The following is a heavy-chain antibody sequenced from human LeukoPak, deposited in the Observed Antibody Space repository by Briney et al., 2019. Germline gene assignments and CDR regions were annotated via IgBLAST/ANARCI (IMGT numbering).Heavy chain of an antibody. J-gene: IGHJ4*02. CDR3: ARDLYSSLDY. V-gene: IGHV3-48*04. Sequence: GGSLRLSCAASGFTFSTYSMTWVRQAPGKGLEWLSYISSSSSPIYYADSLKGRFTVSRDNAKNSVYLQMNSLRVDDTAVYYCARDLYSSLDYWGQGTLVTVSS. D-gene: IGHD3-22*01. CDR2: ISSSSSPI. CDR1: GFTFSTYS.